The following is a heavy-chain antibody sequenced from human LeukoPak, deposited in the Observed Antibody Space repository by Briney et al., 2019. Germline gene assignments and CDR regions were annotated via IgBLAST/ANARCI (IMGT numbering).Heavy chain of an antibody. D-gene: IGHD2-15*01. CDR1: GYIFTSYD. CDR2: MNPYSCNT. Sequence: ASVKVSCKASGYIFTSYDINWVRQATGQGLEWMGWMNPYSCNTGHAQKFQGRGTMTGDISKSTAYMELSSLRSEDTAVYYCARGPLPYCSDGSCHSWFRFDYWGQGALVTVSS. V-gene: IGHV1-8*01. J-gene: IGHJ4*02. CDR3: ARGPLPYCSDGSCHSWFRFDY.